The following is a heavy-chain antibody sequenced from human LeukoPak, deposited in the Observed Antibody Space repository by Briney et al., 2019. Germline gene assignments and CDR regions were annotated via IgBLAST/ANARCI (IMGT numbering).Heavy chain of an antibody. J-gene: IGHJ3*02. CDR2: MSYSGRT. Sequence: SETLSLTCTVSGGSVSSYYWSWIRQTPEKGLEWIGYMSYSGRTDYGPSLKSRVTISVDTSKNQFSLKLSSVTAADTAVYYCARHKYSSGWPPEGAFDIWGQGTMVTVSS. CDR3: ARHKYSSGWPPEGAFDI. CDR1: GGSVSSYY. D-gene: IGHD6-19*01. V-gene: IGHV4-59*08.